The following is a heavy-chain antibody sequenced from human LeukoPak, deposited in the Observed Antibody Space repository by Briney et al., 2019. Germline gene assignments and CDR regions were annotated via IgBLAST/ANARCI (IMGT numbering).Heavy chain of an antibody. D-gene: IGHD3-22*01. CDR1: GGSISSSSYY. J-gene: IGHJ4*02. CDR3: ARHPSRTYYYDSSGLN. V-gene: IGHV4-39*01. Sequence: SETLSLTCTVSGGSISSSSYYWGWIRQPPGRGLEWIGSIYYSGSTYYNPSLKSRVTISVDTSKNQFSLKLSSVTAADTAVYYCARHPSRTYYYDSSGLNWGRGTLVTVSS. CDR2: IYYSGST.